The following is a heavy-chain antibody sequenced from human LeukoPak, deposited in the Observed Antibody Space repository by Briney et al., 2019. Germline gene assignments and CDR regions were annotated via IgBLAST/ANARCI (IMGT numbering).Heavy chain of an antibody. CDR2: IYTSGST. CDR3: VRGATWSYYFDY. V-gene: IGHV4-4*07. J-gene: IGHJ4*02. CDR1: GGSISSYY. D-gene: IGHD1-26*01. Sequence: SETLSLTCTVSGGSISSYYWSWIRQPAGKGLEWIGRIYTSGSTNYNPSLKSRVTISVDTSKNQFSLKLSSVTAADTAVYYCVRGATWSYYFDYWGQGTLVTVSS.